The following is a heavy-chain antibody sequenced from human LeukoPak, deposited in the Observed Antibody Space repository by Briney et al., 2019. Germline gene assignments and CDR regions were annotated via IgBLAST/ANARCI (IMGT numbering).Heavy chain of an antibody. CDR1: GFTFGDYA. V-gene: IGHV3-9*01. D-gene: IGHD2-2*01. CDR2: ITWDSGVK. CDR3: AKGTRSVVPAASDS. Sequence: GGSLRLSCSASGFTFGDYAMHWVRQAPGKGLEWVSGITWDSGVKEYADSVKGRFTISRDNAKKSLYLQMDSLRTEDTALYYCAKGTRSVVPAASDSWGQGTLVTVSS. J-gene: IGHJ4*02.